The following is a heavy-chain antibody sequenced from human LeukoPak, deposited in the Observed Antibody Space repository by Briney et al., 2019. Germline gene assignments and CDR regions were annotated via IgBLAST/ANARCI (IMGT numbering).Heavy chain of an antibody. CDR3: ARDNYGSGSTTEPGGSYYYYGMDV. CDR1: GFTFSSYS. Sequence: GGSPRLSCAASGFTFSSYSMNWVRQAPGKGLEWVSSISSSSSYIYYADSVKGRFTISRDNAKNSLYLQMNSLRAEDTAVYYCARDNYGSGSTTEPGGSYYYYGMDVWGKGTTVTVSS. V-gene: IGHV3-21*01. D-gene: IGHD3-10*01. CDR2: ISSSSSYI. J-gene: IGHJ6*04.